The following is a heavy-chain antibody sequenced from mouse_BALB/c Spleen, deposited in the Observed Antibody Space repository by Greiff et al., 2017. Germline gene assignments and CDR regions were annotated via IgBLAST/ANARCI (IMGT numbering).Heavy chain of an antibody. CDR3: ARGDYDAYFDC. CDR1: GFTFSSYG. D-gene: IGHD2-4*01. CDR2: ISSGGSYT. J-gene: IGHJ2*01. V-gene: IGHV5-6*02. Sequence: DVMLVESGGDPLPPPGSLKLSCAASGFTFSSYGLSWVRQTPDKRLEWVATISSGGSYTYYPDSVKGRFTISRDNAKNTLYLQMSSLKSEDTAMYYCARGDYDAYFDCWGQGTTRTVSS.